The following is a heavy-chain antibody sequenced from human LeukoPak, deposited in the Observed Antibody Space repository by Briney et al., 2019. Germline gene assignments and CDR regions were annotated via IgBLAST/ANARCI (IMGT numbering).Heavy chain of an antibody. CDR3: ARDFITPYYFDF. CDR1: GFTFSGYE. J-gene: IGHJ4*02. V-gene: IGHV3-48*03. Sequence: GGSLRLSCAASGFTFSGYEMNWVRQAPGKGLEWVSYISSSGSSIFYADSVKGRFTISRDNAKNSLYLQMNILRAEDTAVYYCARDFITPYYFDFWGQGTLVTVSS. D-gene: IGHD1-14*01. CDR2: ISSSGSSI.